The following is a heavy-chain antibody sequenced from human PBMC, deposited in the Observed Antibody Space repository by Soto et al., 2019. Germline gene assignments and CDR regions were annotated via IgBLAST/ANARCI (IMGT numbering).Heavy chain of an antibody. V-gene: IGHV1-2*04. CDR1: GYTFTGYY. Sequence: ASVKVSCKASGYTFTGYYMHWVRQAPGQGLEWMGWINPNSGGTNYAQKFQGWVTMTRDTSISTAYMELSRLRSDDTAVYYCARAPAPTVRAYSMDFWGKGTTVTVSS. D-gene: IGHD4-17*01. CDR3: ARAPAPTVRAYSMDF. J-gene: IGHJ6*03. CDR2: INPNSGGT.